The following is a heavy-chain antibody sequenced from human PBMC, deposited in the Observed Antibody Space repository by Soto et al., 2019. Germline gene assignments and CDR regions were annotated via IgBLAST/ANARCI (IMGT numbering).Heavy chain of an antibody. J-gene: IGHJ4*02. CDR3: ARGHYDFWSGYFATIDY. CDR1: GGSISSYY. V-gene: IGHV4-59*08. D-gene: IGHD3-3*01. CDR2: MHNSGST. Sequence: LTCTVSGGSISSYYWSWIRQPPGRGLEWIGYMHNSGSTKYNPSLKSRVTISADTSKNQFSLKLSSVTAADSAVYYCARGHYDFWSGYFATIDYWGQGTLVTVS.